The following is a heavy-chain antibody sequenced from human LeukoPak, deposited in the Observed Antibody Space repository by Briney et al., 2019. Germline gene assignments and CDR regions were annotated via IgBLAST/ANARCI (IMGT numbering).Heavy chain of an antibody. CDR1: GFTFSSYW. V-gene: IGHV3-7*01. CDR2: IKQDGSEK. Sequence: GGSLRLSCAASGFTFSSYWMSWVRQAPGKGLEWVANIKQDGSEKYYVDSVKGRFTISRDNAKNSLYLQTNSLRAEDTAVYYCASYNYYDSSGQIDYWGQGTLVTVSS. CDR3: ASYNYYDSSGQIDY. J-gene: IGHJ4*02. D-gene: IGHD3-22*01.